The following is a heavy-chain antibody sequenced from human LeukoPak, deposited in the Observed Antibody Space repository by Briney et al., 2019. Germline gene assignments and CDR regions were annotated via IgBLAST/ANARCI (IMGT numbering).Heavy chain of an antibody. D-gene: IGHD6-19*01. J-gene: IGHJ4*02. CDR3: ARHYTHSSGWYFDY. CDR2: INHSGST. V-gene: IGHV4-34*01. Sequence: PSETLSLTCAVYGGSFSGYYWSWIRQPPGKGLEWIGEINHSGSTNYNPSLKSRVTISVDTSKNQFSLKLSSVTAADTAVYYCARHYTHSSGWYFDYWGQGTLVTVSS. CDR1: GGSFSGYY.